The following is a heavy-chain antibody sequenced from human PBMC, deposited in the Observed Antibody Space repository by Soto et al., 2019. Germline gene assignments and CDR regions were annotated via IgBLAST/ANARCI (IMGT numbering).Heavy chain of an antibody. Sequence: ASETLSLTCAVYGGSFSGYYWSWIRQPPGKGLEWIGEINHSGSTNYNPSLKSRVTISVDTSKNQFSLKLSSVTAADTAVYYCARGKEITIFGVVIIPYGMDVWGQGTTVTVSS. D-gene: IGHD3-3*01. CDR1: GGSFSGYY. J-gene: IGHJ6*02. CDR2: INHSGST. CDR3: ARGKEITIFGVVIIPYGMDV. V-gene: IGHV4-34*01.